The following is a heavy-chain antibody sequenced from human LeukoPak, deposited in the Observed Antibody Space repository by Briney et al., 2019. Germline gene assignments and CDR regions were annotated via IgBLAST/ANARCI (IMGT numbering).Heavy chain of an antibody. J-gene: IGHJ4*02. CDR3: ARDVDSSGYYLD. Sequence: SETLSLTCTVSGGSISSSSYYWGWIRQPPGKGLEWIGYIYYSGSTYYNPSLKSRVTISVDTSKNQFSLKLSSVTAADTAVYYCARDVDSSGYYLDWGQGTLVTVSS. CDR2: IYYSGST. D-gene: IGHD3-22*01. V-gene: IGHV4-30-4*08. CDR1: GGSISSSSYY.